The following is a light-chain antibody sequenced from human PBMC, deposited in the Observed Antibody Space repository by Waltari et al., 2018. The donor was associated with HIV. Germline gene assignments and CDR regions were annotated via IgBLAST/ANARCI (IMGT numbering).Light chain of an antibody. V-gene: IGLV2-23*02. CDR2: EVS. J-gene: IGLJ2*01. Sequence: QPALTQPASVSGSPGHPITISCTGTRRYVRAYNLFSWYQQHPGKAPKLMIYEVSKRPSGVSNRFAGSKSGNTASLTISGLQAEDEADYYCCAYAGSTTYVIFGGGTKLTVL. CDR3: CAYAGSTTYVI. CDR1: RRYVRAYNL.